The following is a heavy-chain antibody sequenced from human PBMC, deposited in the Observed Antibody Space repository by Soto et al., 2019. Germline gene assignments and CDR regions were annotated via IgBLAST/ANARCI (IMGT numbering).Heavy chain of an antibody. CDR3: ASGRDGYKRFDY. D-gene: IGHD5-12*01. V-gene: IGHV4-59*08. J-gene: IGHJ4*02. CDR1: GGSISSYY. Sequence: TLSLTCTVSGGSISSYYWSWIRQPPGKGLEWIGYIYYSGSTNYNPSLKSRVTISVDTSKNQFSLKLSSVTAADTAVYYCASGRDGYKRFDYWGQGTLVTVSS. CDR2: IYYSGST.